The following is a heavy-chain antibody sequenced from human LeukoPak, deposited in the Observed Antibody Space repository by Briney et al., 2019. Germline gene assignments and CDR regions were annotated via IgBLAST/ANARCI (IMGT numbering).Heavy chain of an antibody. CDR2: IYYSGYT. CDR1: GGSISSYY. Sequence: PSETLSLTCTVSGGSISSYYWSWIRQPPGKGLKWIGNIYYSGYTTYSPSLRSRVTISVDTSKNQFSLKLNSVTAADTAVYYCARAPERWYSYGSYTYYYMDVWGKGTTVTVSS. D-gene: IGHD5-18*01. J-gene: IGHJ6*03. V-gene: IGHV4-59*12. CDR3: ARAPERWYSYGSYTYYYMDV.